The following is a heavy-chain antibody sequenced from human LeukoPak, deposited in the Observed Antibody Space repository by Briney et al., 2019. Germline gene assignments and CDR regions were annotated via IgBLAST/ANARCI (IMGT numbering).Heavy chain of an antibody. Sequence: SGGSLRLSCAASGFTFKTYDMHWVRQASGKGLEWVSSIGTISDRYYAGSVKGRFTISREDGKRSLYLQMNSLRAGDTAVYYCARKSDSYMLRGGDCWGQGTLVTVSS. CDR1: GFTFKTYD. J-gene: IGHJ4*02. V-gene: IGHV3-13*01. CDR3: ARKSDSYMLRGGDC. D-gene: IGHD3-10*01. CDR2: IGTISDR.